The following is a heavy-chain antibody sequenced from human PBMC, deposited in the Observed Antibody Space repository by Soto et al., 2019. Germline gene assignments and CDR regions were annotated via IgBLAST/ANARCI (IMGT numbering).Heavy chain of an antibody. CDR1: GFTFSSYG. CDR2: IWYDGSNK. J-gene: IGHJ4*02. Sequence: GGSLRLSCAASGFTFSSYGMHWVRQAPGKGLEWVAVIWYDGSNKYYADSVKGRFTISRDNSKNTLYLQMNSLRAEDTAVYYCARDQLWPGNNYFDYWGQGTLVTVSS. D-gene: IGHD5-18*01. V-gene: IGHV3-33*01. CDR3: ARDQLWPGNNYFDY.